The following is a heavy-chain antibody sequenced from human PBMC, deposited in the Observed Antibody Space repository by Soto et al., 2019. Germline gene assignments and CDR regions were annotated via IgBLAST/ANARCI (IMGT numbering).Heavy chain of an antibody. J-gene: IGHJ6*02. CDR3: AGDRGYSYGMDV. CDR1: GFTFSSYS. V-gene: IGHV3-21*01. D-gene: IGHD5-18*01. CDR2: ISSSSSYI. Sequence: GGSLRLSCAASGFTFSSYSMNWVRQAPGKGLEWVSSISSSSSYIYYADSVKGRFTISRDNAKNSLYLQMNSLRAEDTAVYYCAGDRGYSYGMDVWGQGTTVTVSS.